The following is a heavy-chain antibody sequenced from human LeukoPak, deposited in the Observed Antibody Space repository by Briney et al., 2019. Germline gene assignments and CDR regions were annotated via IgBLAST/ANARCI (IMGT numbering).Heavy chain of an antibody. Sequence: PGGSLRLSCAASGFTFSSYEMNWVRQAPGKGLEWVSYISSGSTIYDADSVKGRFTISRDNAKNSLYLQMNSLRAEDTAVYYCAREKIAVAGSPFDYCGQGTLVTVSS. CDR2: ISSGSTI. CDR1: GFTFSSYE. D-gene: IGHD6-19*01. J-gene: IGHJ4*02. V-gene: IGHV3-48*03. CDR3: AREKIAVAGSPFDY.